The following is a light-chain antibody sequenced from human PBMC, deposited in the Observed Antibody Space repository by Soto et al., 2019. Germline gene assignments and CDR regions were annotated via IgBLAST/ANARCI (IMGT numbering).Light chain of an antibody. CDR3: QQYHRYPVT. J-gene: IGKJ4*01. CDR1: QSISSW. Sequence: DIQMTQSPSTLSASVGDRVTITCRASQSISSWLAWYQQKPGKAPKPLIYKASILETGVPSRFSGSGSGTEFTLTINSLQPDDFATYYCQQYHRYPVTFGGGTKVEIK. V-gene: IGKV1-5*03. CDR2: KAS.